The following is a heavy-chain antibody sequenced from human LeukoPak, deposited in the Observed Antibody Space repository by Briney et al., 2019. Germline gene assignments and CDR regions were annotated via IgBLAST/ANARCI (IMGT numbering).Heavy chain of an antibody. V-gene: IGHV3-48*03. Sequence: GGSLRLSCAASGFTFSNYEMNWVRQAPGKGLKWISFVSSSGGTMYYADSVRGRFTLSRDNAKTSLYLQMNSLRAEDTAVYYCARTEMSPFYYYGMDVWGQGTTVTVSS. J-gene: IGHJ6*02. D-gene: IGHD5-24*01. CDR1: GFTFSNYE. CDR2: VSSSGGTM. CDR3: ARTEMSPFYYYGMDV.